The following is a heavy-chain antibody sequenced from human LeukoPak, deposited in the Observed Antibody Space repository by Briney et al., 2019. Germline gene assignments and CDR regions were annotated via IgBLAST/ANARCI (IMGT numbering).Heavy chain of an antibody. CDR3: AKRSEDYYDSSGYYYYYMDV. J-gene: IGHJ6*03. Sequence: HSGGSLRLSCAASGFTFSSYGMHWVRQAPGKGLEWVAFIRYDGSNKYYADSVKGRFTISRDNSKNTLYLQMNSLRAEDTAVYYCAKRSEDYYDSSGYYYYYMDVWGKGTTVTVSS. D-gene: IGHD3-22*01. CDR2: IRYDGSNK. CDR1: GFTFSSYG. V-gene: IGHV3-30*02.